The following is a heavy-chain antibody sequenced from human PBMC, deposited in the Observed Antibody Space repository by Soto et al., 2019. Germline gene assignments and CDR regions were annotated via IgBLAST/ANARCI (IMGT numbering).Heavy chain of an antibody. D-gene: IGHD1-26*01. V-gene: IGHV1-69*06. CDR2: IIPTFGTA. Sequence: QVQLVQSGTVVQRRGSSVKVSCQASGGTFSSHGMAWVRQAPGQGLEWMGGIIPTFGTATYAPKFQGRVTITADKSTNTAYMELSSLRSEDTADYYCASERSAQYFDFWGQGTLITVSS. CDR3: ASERSAQYFDF. CDR1: GGTFSSHG. J-gene: IGHJ4*02.